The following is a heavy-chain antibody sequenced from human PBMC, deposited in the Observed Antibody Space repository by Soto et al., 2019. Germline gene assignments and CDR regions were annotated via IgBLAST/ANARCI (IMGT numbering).Heavy chain of an antibody. CDR1: GCTFREYG. CDR3: AKGGRQWLVTSDFNY. J-gene: IGHJ4*02. Sequence: PGGSLRLSCAASGCTFREYGMHLVRQAPGKGLEWVAVIWHDGSNEDYADSVKGRFTISRDSSKNTVSLEMTSLRAEDTAVYYCAKGGRQWLVTSDFNYWGQGALVTVSS. CDR2: IWHDGSNE. V-gene: IGHV3-30*02. D-gene: IGHD6-19*01.